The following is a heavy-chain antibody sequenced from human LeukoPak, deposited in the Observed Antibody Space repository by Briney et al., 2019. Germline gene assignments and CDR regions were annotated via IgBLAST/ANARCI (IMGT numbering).Heavy chain of an antibody. CDR1: GGSISSGGYY. V-gene: IGHV4-31*03. Sequence: SETLSLTCTVSGGSISSGGYYWSWIRQHPGKGLEWIGCIYYSGSTYYTPSLTSRVSISLDTSKNQFSLKLSSVTAADTAVYYCARDYYVGNPAYYLDYWGQGTLVTVSS. CDR3: ARDYYVGNPAYYLDY. CDR2: IYYSGST. D-gene: IGHD4-23*01. J-gene: IGHJ4*02.